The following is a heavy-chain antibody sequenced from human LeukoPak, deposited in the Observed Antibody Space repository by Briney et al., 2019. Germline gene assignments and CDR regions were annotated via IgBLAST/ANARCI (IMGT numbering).Heavy chain of an antibody. CDR3: VGGDNVVSTAMLLLRH. Sequence: GASVTVSCKASGYTFSSHDINWVRQVPGHGLEWLGWMNPNSGNTGYAQKFQGRVAMTRDSSIGTAYLELSSLSSDDTAVYYCVGGDNVVSTAMLLLRHWGQGTLVAVSS. V-gene: IGHV1-8*01. D-gene: IGHD2-21*02. J-gene: IGHJ1*01. CDR2: MNPNSGNT. CDR1: GYTFSSHD.